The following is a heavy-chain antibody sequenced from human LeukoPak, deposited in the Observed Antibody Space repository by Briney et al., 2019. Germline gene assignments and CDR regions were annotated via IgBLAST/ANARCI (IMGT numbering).Heavy chain of an antibody. J-gene: IGHJ5*02. CDR1: GGSISSYY. Sequence: PSETLSLTCTVSGGSISSYYWSWIRQPPGKGLEWIGYIYTSGSTNYNPSLKSRVTISVDTSKNQFSLKLSSVTAADTAVYYCARRNMGRDLNWFDPWGQGTLVTVSS. D-gene: IGHD1-14*01. CDR2: IYTSGST. V-gene: IGHV4-4*09. CDR3: ARRNMGRDLNWFDP.